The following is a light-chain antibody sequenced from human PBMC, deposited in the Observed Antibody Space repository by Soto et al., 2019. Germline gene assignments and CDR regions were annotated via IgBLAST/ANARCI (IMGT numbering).Light chain of an antibody. CDR1: QTISSW. V-gene: IGKV1-5*03. CDR2: KAS. CDR3: QHYYSYSYS. J-gene: IGKJ2*03. Sequence: DIQMTQSPSTLSASVGDRVIITCRASQTISSWLAWYQQKPGKAPKLLIYKASSLESGVPSRFSGSGSGTEFTLTISSLQPDDFATYYCQHYYSYSYSFGQGTKVDI.